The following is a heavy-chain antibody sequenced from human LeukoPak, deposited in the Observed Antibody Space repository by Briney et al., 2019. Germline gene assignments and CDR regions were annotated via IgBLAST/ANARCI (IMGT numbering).Heavy chain of an antibody. J-gene: IGHJ6*03. CDR2: IYYSGSA. Sequence: SETLSLTCAVYGGSFSSYYWSWIRQPPGKGLEWIGYIYYSGSANYNPSLKSRVTISVDTSKNQFSLKLSSVTAADTAVYYCARAVYYGSGMLYYYYYMDVWGKGTTVTISS. CDR3: ARAVYYGSGMLYYYYYMDV. V-gene: IGHV4-59*01. CDR1: GGSFSSYY. D-gene: IGHD3-10*01.